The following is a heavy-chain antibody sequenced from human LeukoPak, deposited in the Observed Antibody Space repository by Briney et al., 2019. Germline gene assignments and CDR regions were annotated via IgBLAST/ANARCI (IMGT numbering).Heavy chain of an antibody. CDR3: ARGTVVTAIGNAFDI. J-gene: IGHJ3*02. V-gene: IGHV1-69*04. Sequence: ASVKVSCKASGGTFSSYAISWVRQAPGQGLEWMGRIIPILGIANYAQKFQGRVTITADESTSTAYMELSSLRSEDTAVYYCARGTVVTAIGNAFDIWGQGTMVTVSS. CDR2: IIPILGIA. CDR1: GGTFSSYA. D-gene: IGHD2-21*02.